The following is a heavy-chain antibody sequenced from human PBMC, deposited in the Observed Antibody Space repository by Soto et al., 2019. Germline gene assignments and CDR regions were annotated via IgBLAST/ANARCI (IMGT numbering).Heavy chain of an antibody. J-gene: IGHJ4*02. CDR3: ARDHSADYDSSGPTTENDY. D-gene: IGHD3-22*01. V-gene: IGHV1-69*13. Sequence: GASVKVSCKASGGTFSSYAISWVRQAPGQGLEWMGGIIPIFGTANYAQKFQGRVTITADESTSTAYMELSSLRSEDTAVYYCARDHSADYDSSGPTTENDYWGQGTLVTVSS. CDR2: IIPIFGTA. CDR1: GGTFSSYA.